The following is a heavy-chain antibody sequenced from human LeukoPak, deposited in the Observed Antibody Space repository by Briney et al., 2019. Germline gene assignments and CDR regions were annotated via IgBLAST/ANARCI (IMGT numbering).Heavy chain of an antibody. CDR2: ISGSGGST. J-gene: IGHJ4*02. CDR3: AKDLGDYGDYTYEY. CDR1: GFTFSSYA. V-gene: IGHV3-23*01. D-gene: IGHD4-17*01. Sequence: GGSLRLSCAASGFTFSSYAMSWVRQAPGKGLEWVSAISGSGGSTYYADSVKGRFTISRDNSENTLYLQMNSLRAEDTAVYYCAKDLGDYGDYTYEYWGQGTLVTVSS.